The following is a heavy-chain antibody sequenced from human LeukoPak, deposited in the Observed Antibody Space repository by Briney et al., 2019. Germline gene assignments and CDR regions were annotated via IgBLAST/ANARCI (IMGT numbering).Heavy chain of an antibody. CDR3: ARANWIQLWLYYFDY. J-gene: IGHJ4*02. Sequence: SETLSLTCSVSGYSISSGNYWGWIRLPPGKGLQWIGSIYHSGSTYYNPSLKSRVTISVDTSKNQFSLKLSSVTAADTAVYYCARANWIQLWLYYFDYWGQGTLVTVSS. D-gene: IGHD5-18*01. CDR2: IYHSGST. V-gene: IGHV4-38-2*02. CDR1: GYSISSGNY.